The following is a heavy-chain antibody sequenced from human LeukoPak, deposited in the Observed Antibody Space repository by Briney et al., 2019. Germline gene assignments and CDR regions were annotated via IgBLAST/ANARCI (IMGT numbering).Heavy chain of an antibody. V-gene: IGHV3-33*06. J-gene: IGHJ4*02. CDR1: GFSFLNYG. D-gene: IGHD6-13*01. CDR2: IWNDGSYK. Sequence: PGGSLRLSCGASGFSFLNYGMHGLRQAPGKGLDGVAVIWNDGSYKYYADSVKGRFTISRDNPKNTLYLQMNSLRAEATAIYYCAKVVQYTASTGTGLESWGQGTLVTVSS. CDR3: AKVVQYTASTGTGLES.